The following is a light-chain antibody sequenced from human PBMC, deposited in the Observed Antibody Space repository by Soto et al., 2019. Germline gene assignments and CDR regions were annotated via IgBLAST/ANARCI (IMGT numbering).Light chain of an antibody. Sequence: QSVLTQPASMSGSPGQSITISCTGTSSDVGGYNYVSWYQQHPGTAPKLMIYEVSNRPSGVSNRFSGSKSANTASLTISGLQAEDEADYYCISYTSSSTWVFGRGTQLTVL. CDR1: SSDVGGYNY. V-gene: IGLV2-14*01. J-gene: IGLJ7*01. CDR3: ISYTSSSTWV. CDR2: EVS.